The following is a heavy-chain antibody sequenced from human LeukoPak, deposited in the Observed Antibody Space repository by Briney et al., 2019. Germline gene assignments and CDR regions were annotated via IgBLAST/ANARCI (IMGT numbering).Heavy chain of an antibody. CDR2: MYYSGST. J-gene: IGHJ5*02. CDR1: GGSISSGDYY. V-gene: IGHV4-30-4*01. Sequence: SQTLSLTCTVSGGSISSGDYYWSWIRQPPGKGLEWIAYMYYSGSTYYNPSLKSRVTMSADTSKNQLSLKLSSVTAADTAVYYCARPYYYDSRIDPWGQGVLVAVSS. CDR3: ARPYYYDSRIDP. D-gene: IGHD3-22*01.